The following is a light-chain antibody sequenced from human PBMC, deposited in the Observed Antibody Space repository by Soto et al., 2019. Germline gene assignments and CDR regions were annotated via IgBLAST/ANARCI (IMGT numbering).Light chain of an antibody. Sequence: QSALTQPPSASGSPGQSVTISCTGTSSDVGAHNFVSWYQHYPGKAPKLMFYEVNRRPSGVLDRFSGSKSGSTASLTVSGLRPEVEADYYCSSYRGNYNWVFGGGTKLTVL. CDR2: EVN. CDR3: SSYRGNYNWV. J-gene: IGLJ3*02. CDR1: SSDVGAHNF. V-gene: IGLV2-8*01.